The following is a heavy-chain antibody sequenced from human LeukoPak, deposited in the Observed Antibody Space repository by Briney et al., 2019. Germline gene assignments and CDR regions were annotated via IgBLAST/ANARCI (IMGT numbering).Heavy chain of an antibody. CDR1: GFTFSSYS. V-gene: IGHV3-21*01. J-gene: IGHJ5*02. CDR2: ISSSSSYI. D-gene: IGHD3-16*01. CDR3: ARGLIGGVENWFDP. Sequence: GGSLRLSCAASGFTFSSYSMNWVRQAPGKGLEWVSSISSSSSYIYYADSVKGRFTISRDNAKNSLYLQMNSLRAEDTAAYYCARGLIGGVENWFDPWGQGTLVTVSS.